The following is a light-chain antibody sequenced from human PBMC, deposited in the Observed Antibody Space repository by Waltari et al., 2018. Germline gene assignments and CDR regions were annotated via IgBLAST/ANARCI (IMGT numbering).Light chain of an antibody. Sequence: QSALTQPASVSGTPGQSITISCTGTNSDVGNYNLVSWYQHHPVEAPKLMICEVIKRPSGLSNRFSGSKSGNTASLTISGLQAEDEADYYCCSYAGSGTYVFGTGTKVTVL. CDR2: EVI. V-gene: IGLV2-23*02. CDR3: CSYAGSGTYV. J-gene: IGLJ1*01. CDR1: NSDVGNYNL.